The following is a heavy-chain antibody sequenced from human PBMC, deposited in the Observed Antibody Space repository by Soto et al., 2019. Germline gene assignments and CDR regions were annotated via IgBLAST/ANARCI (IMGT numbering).Heavy chain of an antibody. CDR2: INWNGGIT. CDR3: ARDSYYYDRGHAFDI. J-gene: IGHJ3*02. CDR1: GYTFTSYY. V-gene: IGHV3-20*04. D-gene: IGHD3-22*01. Sequence: GASVKVSCKASGYTFTSYYMHWVRQAPGKGLEWVSGINWNGGITGYADSVKGRFTISRDNAKNSLYLQMNSLRAEDTALYYCARDSYYYDRGHAFDIWGQGTMVTVSS.